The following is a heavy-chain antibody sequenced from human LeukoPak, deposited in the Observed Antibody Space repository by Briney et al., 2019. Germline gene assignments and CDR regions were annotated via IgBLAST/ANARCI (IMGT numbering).Heavy chain of an antibody. CDR1: GFTFSDYY. V-gene: IGHV3-11*01. J-gene: IGHJ5*02. Sequence: GGSLRLSCAASGFTFSDYYMSWIRQAPGKGLEWVSYISSSGSTIYYADSVKGRFTISRDNAKNSLYLQMNSLRAEDTAVCYCARDYPTSSTTPGWFDPWGQGTLVTVSS. CDR2: ISSSGSTI. CDR3: ARDYPTSSTTPGWFDP. D-gene: IGHD2-2*01.